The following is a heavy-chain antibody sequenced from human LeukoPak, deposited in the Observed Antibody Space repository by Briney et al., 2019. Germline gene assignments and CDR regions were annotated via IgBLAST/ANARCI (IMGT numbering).Heavy chain of an antibody. J-gene: IGHJ4*02. D-gene: IGHD2-2*01. CDR3: ARVPPGPAAPWGY. Sequence: SETLSLTCAVSGYSISSGYYWGWIRQPPGKGPEWIGSIYHSGSTNYNPSLKSRVTISVDTSKNQFSLKLSSVTAADTAVYYCARVPPGPAAPWGYWGQGTLVTVSS. CDR2: IYHSGST. CDR1: GYSISSGYY. V-gene: IGHV4-38-2*01.